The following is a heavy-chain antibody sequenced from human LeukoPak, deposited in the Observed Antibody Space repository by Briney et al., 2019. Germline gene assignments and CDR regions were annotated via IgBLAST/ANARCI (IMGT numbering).Heavy chain of an antibody. CDR1: GFTFTPYT. Sequence: GGSLRLSCAATGFTFTPYTMNWFRQPPGKGLEWVSYISRDGNTIYYADSVKGRFTISRDIAKKSLFLQMDSLRVEGTAMYYCAKGTTGTWGQGTLVTVSS. D-gene: IGHD2-8*02. J-gene: IGHJ5*02. V-gene: IGHV3-48*01. CDR2: ISRDGNTI. CDR3: AKGTTGT.